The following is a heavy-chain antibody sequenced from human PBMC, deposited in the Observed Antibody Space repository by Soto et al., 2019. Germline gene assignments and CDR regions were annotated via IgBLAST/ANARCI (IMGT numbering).Heavy chain of an antibody. CDR3: ARDPTSGSFHSGSARDAFDI. D-gene: IGHD1-26*01. CDR1: GFTFSSYG. CDR2: IWYDGSNK. J-gene: IGHJ3*02. V-gene: IGHV3-33*01. Sequence: GGSLRLSCAASGFTFSSYGMHWVRQAPGKGLEWVAVIWYDGSNKYYADSVKGRFTISRDNSKNTLYLQMNSLRAEDTAVYYCARDPTSGSFHSGSARDAFDIWGQGTMVTVSS.